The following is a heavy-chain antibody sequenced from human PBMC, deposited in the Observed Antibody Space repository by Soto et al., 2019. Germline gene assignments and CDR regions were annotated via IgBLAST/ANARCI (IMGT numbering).Heavy chain of an antibody. V-gene: IGHV4-30-4*01. Sequence: QVQLQESGPGLVKPSHTLSLTCTVSGGSISSGDYYWSWIRQPPGKGLEWIGYIYYSGSTHYNPSLKSRVTISVAPSKDHFSLKLCSVTAADTAVYYCARVRSMVRGVVDYWGQGTLVTVSS. J-gene: IGHJ4*02. CDR2: IYYSGST. D-gene: IGHD3-10*01. CDR1: GGSISSGDYY. CDR3: ARVRSMVRGVVDY.